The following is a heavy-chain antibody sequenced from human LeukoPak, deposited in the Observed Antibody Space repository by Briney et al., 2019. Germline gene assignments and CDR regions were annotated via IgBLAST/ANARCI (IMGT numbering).Heavy chain of an antibody. Sequence: ASVKVSCKASGYTLTDYYMHWVRQAPGQGLEWMGWINPNSGGTNYAQKFQGRVTMTRDTSISTAYMGLSRLTSDDTAVYYCARILNGIGASSKSNGMDVWGQGTTVTVSS. CDR3: ARILNGIGASSKSNGMDV. J-gene: IGHJ6*02. CDR2: INPNSGGT. CDR1: GYTLTDYY. V-gene: IGHV1-2*02. D-gene: IGHD1-26*01.